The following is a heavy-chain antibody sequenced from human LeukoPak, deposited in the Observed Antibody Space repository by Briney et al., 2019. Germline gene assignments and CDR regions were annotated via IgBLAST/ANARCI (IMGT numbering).Heavy chain of an antibody. J-gene: IGHJ6*03. D-gene: IGHD3-22*01. CDR1: GCSISRYY. CDR3: APDKSSGYPNYYYYYMDV. Sequence: PSETLSLTCTGSGCSISRYYWRWIRQPPGKGLEWIGYIYDGGSSNYNPSLKSRVTISVDRPKNQFSLKLTSVTAADTAVYYCAPDKSSGYPNYYYYYMDVWGRGTTVTVSS. CDR2: IYDGGSS. V-gene: IGHV4-59*01.